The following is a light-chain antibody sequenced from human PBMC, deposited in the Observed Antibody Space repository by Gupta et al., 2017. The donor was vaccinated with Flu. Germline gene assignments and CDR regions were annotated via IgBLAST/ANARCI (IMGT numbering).Light chain of an antibody. CDR3: SSYTSSNYLE. J-gene: IGLJ3*02. Sequence: QSALTQPASVSGSPGQSITISCTGTSSDVGGYNYVSWYQHHPGKAHKLMIYEVINRTAGVSNRFSGSKSGNTASLTISGLEEEDEADYYCSSYTSSNYLEFGGGTKLTVL. CDR1: SSDVGGYNY. CDR2: EVI. V-gene: IGLV2-14*01.